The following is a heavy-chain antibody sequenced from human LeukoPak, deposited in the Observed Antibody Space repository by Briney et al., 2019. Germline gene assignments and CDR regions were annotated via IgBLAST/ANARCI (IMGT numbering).Heavy chain of an antibody. CDR2: INHSGST. J-gene: IGHJ4*02. CDR1: GGSLSGYY. CDR3: ARVGADGSGFLFDY. D-gene: IGHD3-10*01. V-gene: IGHV4-34*01. Sequence: SETLSLTCAVYGGSLSGYYWSWIRQPPGKGLDRIGEINHSGSTNYNPSLKSRVTISVDTSKNQFSLKLSSVTAADTAVYYCARVGADGSGFLFDYWGQGTLVTVSS.